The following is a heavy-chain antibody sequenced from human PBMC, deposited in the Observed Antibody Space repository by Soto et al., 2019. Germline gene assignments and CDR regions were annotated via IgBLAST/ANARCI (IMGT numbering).Heavy chain of an antibody. CDR1: GYTFSSDA. CDR2: ISAYNGNT. V-gene: IGHV1-18*01. CDR3: ARLTDYGDFEYFDY. J-gene: IGHJ4*02. D-gene: IGHD4-17*01. Sequence: QVQLVQSGAEVKKPGASVKVSCKASGYTFSSDAITWVRQAPGQGQEWVGWISAYNGNTNYAQKFEDRLFLTTDTSTSTAYMELRSLRSDDTATYYCARLTDYGDFEYFDYWGQGTLVTVSS.